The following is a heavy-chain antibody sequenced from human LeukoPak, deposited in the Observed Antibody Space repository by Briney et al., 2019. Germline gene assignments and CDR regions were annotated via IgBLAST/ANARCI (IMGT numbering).Heavy chain of an antibody. CDR2: ISGSGGST. J-gene: IGHJ5*02. CDR1: GFTSSSYA. CDR3: AKENPSYCSGGSCYSPNWFDP. D-gene: IGHD2-15*01. V-gene: IGHV3-23*01. Sequence: GGSLRLSCAASGFTSSSYAMSWVRQAPGKGLEWVSAISGSGGSTYYADSVKGRFTISRDNSKNTLYLQMNSLRAEDTAVYYCAKENPSYCSGGSCYSPNWFDPWGQGTLVTVSS.